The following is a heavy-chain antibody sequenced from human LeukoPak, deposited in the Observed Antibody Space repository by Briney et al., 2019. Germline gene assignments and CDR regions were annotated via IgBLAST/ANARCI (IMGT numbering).Heavy chain of an antibody. D-gene: IGHD1-14*01. Sequence: RSGGSLRLSCAASGFTFSSYSMNWVRQAPGKGLEWVSYISSSSSTIYYADSVKGRFTISRDNAENSLYLQMNTLRAEDTAIYYCVRKVPYEPAFDYWGQGTLVTVSS. CDR1: GFTFSSYS. J-gene: IGHJ4*02. V-gene: IGHV3-48*04. CDR2: ISSSSSTI. CDR3: VRKVPYEPAFDY.